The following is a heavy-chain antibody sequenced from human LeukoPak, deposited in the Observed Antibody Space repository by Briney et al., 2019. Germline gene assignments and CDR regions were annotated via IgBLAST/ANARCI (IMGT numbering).Heavy chain of an antibody. J-gene: IGHJ5*02. Sequence: SETLSLTCAVYGGSFSGYYWGWIRQPPGKGLEWIGSIYYSGSTNYNPSPKSRVTMSVDTSKNQFSLKLSSVTAADTAVYYCARPDYDSSGSYYDNWFDPWGQGTLVTVSS. V-gene: IGHV4-34*01. CDR3: ARPDYDSSGSYYDNWFDP. CDR2: IYYSGST. CDR1: GGSFSGYY. D-gene: IGHD3-22*01.